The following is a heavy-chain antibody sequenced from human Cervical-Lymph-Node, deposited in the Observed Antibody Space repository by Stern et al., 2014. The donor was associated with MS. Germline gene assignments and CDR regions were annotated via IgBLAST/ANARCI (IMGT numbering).Heavy chain of an antibody. D-gene: IGHD6-13*01. CDR3: ARHQGAAAAESYYYYGMDV. CDR2: IYPGDSDT. V-gene: IGHV5-51*01. Sequence: EVQLEESGAEVKKPGESLKISCKGSGYSFTSYWIGWVRQMPGKGLEWMGIIYPGDSDTRYSPSFQGQVTISADKSISTAYLQWSSLKASDTAMYYCARHQGAAAAESYYYYGMDVWGQGTTVTVSS. J-gene: IGHJ6*02. CDR1: GYSFTSYW.